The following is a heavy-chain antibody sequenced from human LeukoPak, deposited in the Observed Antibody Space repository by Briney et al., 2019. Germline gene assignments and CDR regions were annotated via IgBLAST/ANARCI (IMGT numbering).Heavy chain of an antibody. CDR2: ISSSTSTI. CDR3: ARAGITTTGPLFQH. Sequence: PGGSLRLSCAASGFTFSSYSMNWFRQAPGKGLEWVSYISSSTSTIYYADSVKGRFTISRDNAKSSLYLQMNSLRAEDTAVYYCARAGITTTGPLFQHWGQGTLVTVSS. V-gene: IGHV3-48*01. J-gene: IGHJ1*01. D-gene: IGHD6-13*01. CDR1: GFTFSSYS.